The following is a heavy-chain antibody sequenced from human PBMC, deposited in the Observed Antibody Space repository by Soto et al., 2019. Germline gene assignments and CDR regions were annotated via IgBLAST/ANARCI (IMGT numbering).Heavy chain of an antibody. V-gene: IGHV4-31*03. CDR2: IYYSGST. Sequence: SETLSLTCTVSGGSISSGGYYWSWIRQHPGKGLEWIGYIYYSGSTYYNPSLKSRVTISVDTSKNQFSLKLSSVTAADTAVYYCARLAYSGYDIDYWGQGTLVTVSS. J-gene: IGHJ4*02. CDR3: ARLAYSGYDIDY. D-gene: IGHD5-12*01. CDR1: GGSISSGGYY.